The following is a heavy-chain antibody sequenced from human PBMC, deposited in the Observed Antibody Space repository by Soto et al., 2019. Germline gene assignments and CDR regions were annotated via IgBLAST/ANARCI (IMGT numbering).Heavy chain of an antibody. CDR2: IYHSGST. Sequence: SETLSLTCAVSGGSISSGGYSWSWIRQPPGKGLEWIGYIYHSGSTYHNPSLKSRVTISVDRSKNQFSLKLSSVTAADTAVYYCARAGGYSYGPFDYWGQGTLVTVSS. V-gene: IGHV4-30-2*01. CDR3: ARAGGYSYGPFDY. D-gene: IGHD5-18*01. CDR1: GGSISSGGYS. J-gene: IGHJ4*02.